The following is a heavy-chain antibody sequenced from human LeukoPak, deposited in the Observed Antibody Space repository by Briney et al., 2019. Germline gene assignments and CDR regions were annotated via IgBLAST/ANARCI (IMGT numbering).Heavy chain of an antibody. Sequence: RGSLRLSCAASGFTFSSYAMSWVRQAPGKGLEWVSAISGSGGSTYYADSVKGRFTISRDNSKNTLYLQMNSLRAEDTAVYYCAKPGITIFGVVTSYHFDYWGQGTLDTVSS. D-gene: IGHD3-3*01. V-gene: IGHV3-23*01. CDR1: GFTFSSYA. CDR3: AKPGITIFGVVTSYHFDY. J-gene: IGHJ4*02. CDR2: ISGSGGST.